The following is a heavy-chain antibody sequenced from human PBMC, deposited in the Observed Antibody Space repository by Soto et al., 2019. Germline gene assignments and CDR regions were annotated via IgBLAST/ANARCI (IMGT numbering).Heavy chain of an antibody. CDR3: ARVPAACMDV. V-gene: IGHV3-9*01. Sequence: AGGSLRLSCAASGFTFDDYAMHWVRQAPGKGLEWVSGISCNSGSIGYADSVKGRFTISRDNAKNSLYLEMNSLRDEDTAVYYCARVPAACMDVWSQGTTVTVSS. J-gene: IGHJ6*02. D-gene: IGHD6-25*01. CDR2: ISCNSGSI. CDR1: GFTFDDYA.